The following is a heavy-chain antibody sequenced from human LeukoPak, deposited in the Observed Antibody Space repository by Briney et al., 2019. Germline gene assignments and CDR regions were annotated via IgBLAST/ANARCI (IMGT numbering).Heavy chain of an antibody. CDR3: ARDTRGISVAGYYYYFYMDV. CDR2: ISSSGSTI. Sequence: GGSLRLSCAASGFTFSSYEMNWVRQAPGKGLEWVSYISSSGSTIYYADSVKGRFTISRDNAKNSLYLQMNSLRAEDTAVYYCARDTRGISVAGYYYYFYMDVWGKGTTVTVSS. CDR1: GFTFSSYE. D-gene: IGHD6-19*01. V-gene: IGHV3-48*03. J-gene: IGHJ6*03.